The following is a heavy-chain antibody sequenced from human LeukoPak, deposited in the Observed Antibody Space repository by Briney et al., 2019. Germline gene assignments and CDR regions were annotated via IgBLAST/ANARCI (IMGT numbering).Heavy chain of an antibody. CDR1: GGSISSSSYY. Sequence: SETLSLTCTVSGGSISSSSYYWGWIRQPPGKGLEWIGSIYYSGSTYYNPSLKSRVTISVDTSKNQFSLKLSSVTAADTAVYYCARDSVEPSPRAFDIWGQGTMVTVSS. D-gene: IGHD5-24*01. CDR3: ARDSVEPSPRAFDI. J-gene: IGHJ3*02. CDR2: IYYSGST. V-gene: IGHV4-39*07.